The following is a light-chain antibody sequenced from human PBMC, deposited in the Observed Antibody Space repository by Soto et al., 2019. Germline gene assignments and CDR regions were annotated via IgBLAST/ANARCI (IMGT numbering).Light chain of an antibody. V-gene: IGKV3-11*01. CDR2: DAS. Sequence: EIVLTQSPATLSLSPGERATLSCRASQSVSSSLAWYQQNPGQAPRLLIYDASNRATGIPARFSGSGSGTDFTLTISTLEPEDFALYYRLHRSNWPRYTFGQGTKLEIK. CDR1: QSVSSS. J-gene: IGKJ2*01. CDR3: LHRSNWPRYT.